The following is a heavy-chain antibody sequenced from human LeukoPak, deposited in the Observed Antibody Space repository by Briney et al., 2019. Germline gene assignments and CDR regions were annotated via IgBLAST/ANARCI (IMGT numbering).Heavy chain of an antibody. D-gene: IGHD3-3*01. Sequence: PSQTLSLTCTVSGGSISSGSYYWSWIRQPAGKGLEWIGRIYTSGSTNYNPSLKSRVTISVDTSKNQFSLKLSSVTAADTAVYYCARGRGQLRFLEWLGYFHYWGQGTLVTVSS. CDR1: GGSISSGSYY. J-gene: IGHJ4*02. CDR2: IYTSGST. V-gene: IGHV4-61*02. CDR3: ARGRGQLRFLEWLGYFHY.